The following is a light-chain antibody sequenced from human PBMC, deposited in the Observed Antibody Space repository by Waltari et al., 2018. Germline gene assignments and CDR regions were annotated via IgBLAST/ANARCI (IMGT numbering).Light chain of an antibody. CDR2: KNN. Sequence: QSVLTQPPSASGHPGQRVTISCSGSSSNIGINYVYWYQQLPGTAPKLLIYKNNQRPSGVPDRFSGSKSGTSASLAISGLRSEDEADYYCVTWDDSLSGAVFGGGTQLTVL. CDR3: VTWDDSLSGAV. J-gene: IGLJ7*01. V-gene: IGLV1-47*01. CDR1: SSNIGINY.